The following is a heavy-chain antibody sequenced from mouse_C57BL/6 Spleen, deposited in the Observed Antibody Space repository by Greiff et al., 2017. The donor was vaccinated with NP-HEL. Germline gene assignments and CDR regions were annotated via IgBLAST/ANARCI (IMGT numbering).Heavy chain of an antibody. Sequence: VQLQQSGPELVKPGASVKISCKASGYAFSSSWMNWVKQRPGKGLEWIGRIYPGDGDTNYNGKFKGKATLTADKSSSTAYMQLSSLTSEDSAVYFCAREGDGYYTIWYFDVWGTGTTVTVSS. CDR2: IYPGDGDT. D-gene: IGHD2-3*01. CDR3: AREGDGYYTIWYFDV. V-gene: IGHV1-82*01. CDR1: GYAFSSSW. J-gene: IGHJ1*03.